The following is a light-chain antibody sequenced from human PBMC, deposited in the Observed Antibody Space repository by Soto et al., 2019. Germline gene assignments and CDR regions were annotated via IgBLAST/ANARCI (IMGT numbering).Light chain of an antibody. CDR1: SSDVGGYNY. J-gene: IGLJ3*02. CDR3: SSYSSVTTLWV. V-gene: IGLV2-14*01. Sequence: QSALTQPASVSGSPGQSITISCTGSSSDVGGYNYVSWYQHHPGKAPKLLIFEVSNRPSGVSNRFSGSKSGNTASLTVSGLQAEDEADYYCSSYSSVTTLWVFGGGTKVTVL. CDR2: EVS.